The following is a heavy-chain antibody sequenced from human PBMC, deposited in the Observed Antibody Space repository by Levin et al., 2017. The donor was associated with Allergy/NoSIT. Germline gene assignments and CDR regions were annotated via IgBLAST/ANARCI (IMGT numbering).Heavy chain of an antibody. CDR3: ARDGRGVRNYYYGMDV. J-gene: IGHJ6*02. CDR2: IIPIFPTA. CDR1: GGTFSTFSNYA. Sequence: SVKVSCKASGGTFSTFSNYAISWVRQAPGQGLEWMGGIIPIFPTANYAQKFQGRVTIIADKSTSTVYMELSNLRSEDTAVYYCARDGRGVRNYYYGMDVWGQGTTVTVSS. V-gene: IGHV1-69*06. D-gene: IGHD3-10*01.